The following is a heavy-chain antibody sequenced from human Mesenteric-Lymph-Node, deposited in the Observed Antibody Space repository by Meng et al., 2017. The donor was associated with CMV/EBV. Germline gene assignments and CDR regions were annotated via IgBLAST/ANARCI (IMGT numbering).Heavy chain of an antibody. Sequence: SETLSLTCGVDGGSFSDYYWSWIRQPPGKGLEWIGEINHSGSTNYNPSLKSRVTISVDTSKNQISLKLSSVTAADTAVYYCARQYSSGWYYFDSWGQGTLVTVSS. J-gene: IGHJ4*02. CDR1: GGSFSDYY. CDR2: INHSGST. D-gene: IGHD6-19*01. V-gene: IGHV4-34*01. CDR3: ARQYSSGWYYFDS.